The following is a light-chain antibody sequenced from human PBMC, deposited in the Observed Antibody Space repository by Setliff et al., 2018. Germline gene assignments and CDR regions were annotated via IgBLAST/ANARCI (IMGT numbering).Light chain of an antibody. CDR3: QSADTSGTYV. Sequence: SYELPQSPSVSVSPGQTARITCSGETLAKQYVYWYQQRPGQAPVLIIYKDTERSSGIPERFSGSSAGTIVTLTISGVQAEDEADYYCQSADTSGTYVFGPGTKVTVL. CDR1: TLAKQY. V-gene: IGLV3-25*03. J-gene: IGLJ1*01. CDR2: KDT.